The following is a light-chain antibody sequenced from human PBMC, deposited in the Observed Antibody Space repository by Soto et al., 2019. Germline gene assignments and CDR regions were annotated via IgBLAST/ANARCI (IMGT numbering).Light chain of an antibody. Sequence: IQLTPFPSYRSSSFGDRVTITCRASQGICSSLDWYQQTPGKAPKLLIYTASSLQSGVPSRFSGIGSGTEFTLTISSLKNEDFATYYGLQQNSYTRTFGQGTKVDIK. CDR2: TAS. V-gene: IGKV1-9*01. J-gene: IGKJ1*01. CDR1: QGICSS. CDR3: LQQNSYTRT.